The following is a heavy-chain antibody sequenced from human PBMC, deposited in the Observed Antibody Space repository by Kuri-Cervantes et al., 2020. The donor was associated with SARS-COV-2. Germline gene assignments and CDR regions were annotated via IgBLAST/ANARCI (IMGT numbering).Heavy chain of an antibody. CDR3: ARDQSDSSGWYAEEDYYYYMDV. V-gene: IGHV3-7*01. CDR1: GFTFSSYW. D-gene: IGHD6-19*01. CDR2: IKQDGSEK. Sequence: GGSLRLSCAASGFTFSSYWMSWVRQAPGKGLEWVANIKQDGSEKYYVDSVKGRFTISRDNAKNSLYLQMNSLRAEDTAVYYCARDQSDSSGWYAEEDYYYYMDVWGKGTTVTGAS. J-gene: IGHJ6*03.